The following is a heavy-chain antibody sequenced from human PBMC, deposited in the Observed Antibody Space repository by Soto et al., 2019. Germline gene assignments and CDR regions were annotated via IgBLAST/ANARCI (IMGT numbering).Heavy chain of an antibody. CDR3: ARAGAAPYYYYGMDV. CDR1: GYTFSTSG. Sequence: ASVKVSCKASGYTFSTSGMSWLRQAPGQGLEWMGWISTYNGDTNDAPKFQDGVTMTSDTSTSTVYMELRSLRSDDTAVYYCARAGAAPYYYYGMDVWGQGTTVTVSS. J-gene: IGHJ6*02. D-gene: IGHD2-15*01. V-gene: IGHV1-18*01. CDR2: ISTYNGDT.